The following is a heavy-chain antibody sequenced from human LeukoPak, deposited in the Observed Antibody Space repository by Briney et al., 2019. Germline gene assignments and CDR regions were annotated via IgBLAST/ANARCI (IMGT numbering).Heavy chain of an antibody. J-gene: IGHJ4*02. V-gene: IGHV3-23*01. CDR3: ARVKRFLVDY. Sequence: QAGGSLRLSCASSGLSFRIYSMSWFRQAAGKGLEWVSSMSGGSVTSYYADSVKGRFTVSRDDSKNTLYLQMNSLRAEDTAVYYCARVKRFLVDYWGQGTLVTVSS. CDR1: GLSFRIYS. D-gene: IGHD3-3*01. CDR2: MSGGSVTS.